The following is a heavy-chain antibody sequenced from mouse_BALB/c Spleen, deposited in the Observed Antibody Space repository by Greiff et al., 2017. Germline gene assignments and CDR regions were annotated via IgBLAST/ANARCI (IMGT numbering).Heavy chain of an antibody. CDR3: ARDGYDGPWFAY. CDR1: GFTFSSYG. D-gene: IGHD2-2*01. V-gene: IGHV5-6-3*01. J-gene: IGHJ3*01. CDR2: INSNGGST. Sequence: DVMLVESGGDLVKPGGSLKLSCAASGFTFSSYGMSWVRQTPDKRLELVATINSNGGSTYYPDSVKGRFTISRDNAKNTLYLQMSSLKSEDTAMYYCARDGYDGPWFAYRGQGTLVTVSA.